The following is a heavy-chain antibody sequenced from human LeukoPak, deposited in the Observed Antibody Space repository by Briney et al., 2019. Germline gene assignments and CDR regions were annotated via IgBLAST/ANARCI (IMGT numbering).Heavy chain of an antibody. V-gene: IGHV1-18*01. Sequence: GASVKVSCKASGGTFSSYAISWVRQAPGQGLEWMGWISGNNGNTNYAPKFQGRVTMKTDTSTSTAYMELRSLRSDDTAVYYCARDKGTVVPSDYWGQGTLVTVSS. CDR1: GGTFSSYA. J-gene: IGHJ4*02. D-gene: IGHD4-23*01. CDR2: ISGNNGNT. CDR3: ARDKGTVVPSDY.